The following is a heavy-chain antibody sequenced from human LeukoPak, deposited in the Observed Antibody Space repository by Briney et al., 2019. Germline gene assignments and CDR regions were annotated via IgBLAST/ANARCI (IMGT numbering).Heavy chain of an antibody. J-gene: IGHJ4*02. CDR3: AAQGVGATGPYFDY. V-gene: IGHV1-69*04. Sequence: GASVKVSCKASGGTFCSYAISWVRQAPGQGLEWMGRIIPILGIANYAQKFQGRVTITADKSTSTAYMELSSLRSEDTAVYYCAAQGVGATGPYFDYWGQGTLVTVSS. D-gene: IGHD1-26*01. CDR2: IIPILGIA. CDR1: GGTFCSYA.